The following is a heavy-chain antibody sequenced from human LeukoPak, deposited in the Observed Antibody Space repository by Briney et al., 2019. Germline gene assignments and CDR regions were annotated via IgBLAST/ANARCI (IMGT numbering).Heavy chain of an antibody. Sequence: GGSLRLSCAASGFTFSSYAMSWVRQAPGKGLEWVSTISGSGGNTYYADSVKGRFTISRDNSKNTLYLQMNSLRAEDTAVYYCARRAGAYSHPYDYWGQGTLVTVSS. V-gene: IGHV3-23*01. CDR2: ISGSGGNT. D-gene: IGHD4/OR15-4a*01. J-gene: IGHJ4*02. CDR3: ARRAGAYSHPYDY. CDR1: GFTFSSYA.